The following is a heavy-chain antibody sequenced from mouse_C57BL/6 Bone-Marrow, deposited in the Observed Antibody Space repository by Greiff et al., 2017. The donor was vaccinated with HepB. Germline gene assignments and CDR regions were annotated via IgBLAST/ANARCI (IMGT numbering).Heavy chain of an antibody. V-gene: IGHV1-74*01. CDR2: IHPSDGDT. CDR1: GYTFTNYW. J-gene: IGHJ2*01. D-gene: IGHD2-3*01. Sequence: QVKLQQPGAELVKPGASVKVSCKASGYTFTNYWMHWVKQRPGQGLEWIGRIHPSDGDTNYNQKFKGKATLTVDKSSSTAYMQLSSLTSEDSAVYDCAIEDGYLDYWGQGTTLTVSS. CDR3: AIEDGYLDY.